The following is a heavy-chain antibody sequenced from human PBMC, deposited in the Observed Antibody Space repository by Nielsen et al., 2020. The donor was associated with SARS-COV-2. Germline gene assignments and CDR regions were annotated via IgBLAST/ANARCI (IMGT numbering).Heavy chain of an antibody. CDR1: GFTFSSYS. V-gene: IGHV3-53*04. CDR2: IYSGGST. CDR3: ARDSAATGEDY. D-gene: IGHD1-26*01. Sequence: GESLKISCAASGFTFSSYSMNWVRQAPGKGLEWVSVIYSGGSTYYADSVKGRFTISRHNSKNTLYLQMNSLRAEDTAVYYCARDSAATGEDYWGQGTLVTVSS. J-gene: IGHJ4*02.